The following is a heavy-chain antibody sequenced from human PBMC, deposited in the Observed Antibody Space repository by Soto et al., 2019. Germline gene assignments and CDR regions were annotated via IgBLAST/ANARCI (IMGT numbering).Heavy chain of an antibody. Sequence: QVHLIQDGAEVKKPGSSVKVACKAAGGTFNTYTLIWVRQAPGHGLEWMGRIIPMVTVTNSAQKFQGRLTLTADKSTGTAFMELTSLRSDDTAVYYCSIGSWSAETFDVWGQGTMVTVSS. CDR1: GGTFNTYT. CDR3: SIGSWSAETFDV. V-gene: IGHV1-69*02. D-gene: IGHD2-2*01. CDR2: IIPMVTVT. J-gene: IGHJ3*01.